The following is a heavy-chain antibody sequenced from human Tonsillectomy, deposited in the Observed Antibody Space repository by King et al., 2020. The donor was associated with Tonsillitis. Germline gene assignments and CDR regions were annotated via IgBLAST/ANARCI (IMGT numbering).Heavy chain of an antibody. J-gene: IGHJ4*02. D-gene: IGHD2-15*01. CDR3: VREMLTGSCADY. V-gene: IGHV3-23*04. CDR1: GFTFRSDA. Sequence: EVQLVESGGGLVQPGGPLRLSCAASGFTFRSDALSWVRQSPGKGLQWFSAISGSGYKTYYIDSVKGRFTISRANSKNTVSLQMNSLRAEDTGVYYCVREMLTGSCADYWGQGTLVTVSS. CDR2: ISGSGYKT.